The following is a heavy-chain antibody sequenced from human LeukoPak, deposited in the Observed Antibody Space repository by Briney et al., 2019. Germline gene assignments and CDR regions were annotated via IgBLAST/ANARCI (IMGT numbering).Heavy chain of an antibody. V-gene: IGHV3-66*01. CDR1: GFTVSSNY. J-gene: IGHJ3*02. D-gene: IGHD3-16*01. Sequence: GGSLRLSCAASGFTVSSNYMSWVRQAPGKGLEWVSVIYSGSSTYYADSVKGRFTISRDNSKNTLYLQMSSLRAEDTAVYYCAKGGGSYAFDIWGQGTMVTVSS. CDR3: AKGGGSYAFDI. CDR2: IYSGSST.